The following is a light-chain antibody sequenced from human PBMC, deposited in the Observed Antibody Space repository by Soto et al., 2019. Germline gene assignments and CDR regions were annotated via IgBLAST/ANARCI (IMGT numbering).Light chain of an antibody. CDR2: AAS. Sequence: DIQMTQSPSSLSASIGDSVTITCRASQTIIGYLNWYQQKPGKAPRLLINAASNLQSGVPSRFRGSGSETDFTLTITSLQPEDFATYYCQQVKSYPRTFGGGTKVDIK. V-gene: IGKV1-39*01. CDR1: QTIIGY. J-gene: IGKJ4*01. CDR3: QQVKSYPRT.